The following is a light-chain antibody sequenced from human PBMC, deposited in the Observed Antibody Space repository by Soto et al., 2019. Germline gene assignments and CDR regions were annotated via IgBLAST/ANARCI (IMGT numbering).Light chain of an antibody. CDR3: QHRGNWPLT. V-gene: IGKV3-11*01. Sequence: EIVLTQSPVTLSLSPGERATLSCRASQSVSRSLAWYQQKPGQAPRLLVYDASNRATGIPARFSGSGSGTDFTLTISSLEPEAFAVYFCQHRGNWPLTFGGGTKVEIK. CDR2: DAS. CDR1: QSVSRS. J-gene: IGKJ4*01.